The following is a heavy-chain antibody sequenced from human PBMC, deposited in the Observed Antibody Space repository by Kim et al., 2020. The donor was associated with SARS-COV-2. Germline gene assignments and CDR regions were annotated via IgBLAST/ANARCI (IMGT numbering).Heavy chain of an antibody. CDR1: SGSISSTSYY. J-gene: IGHJ4*02. D-gene: IGHD3-10*01. V-gene: IGHV4-39*01. CDR2: IYYSGST. Sequence: SETLSLTCTVSSGSISSTSYYWGWIRQPPGKGLEWIGSIYYSGSTYYNPSLKSRVTISVDTSKNQFSLKLTSVTAADTAVYYCAALGSGSYSVRYWGQGT. CDR3: AALGSGSYSVRY.